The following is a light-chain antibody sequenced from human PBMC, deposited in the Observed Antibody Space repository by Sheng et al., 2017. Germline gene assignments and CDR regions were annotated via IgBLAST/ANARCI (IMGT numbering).Light chain of an antibody. CDR2: AAS. CDR3: QQSYSSPT. V-gene: IGKV1-39*01. J-gene: IGKJ1*01. CDR1: QSVSDH. Sequence: DIQMTQSPSSLSASVGDRVTITCRASQSVSDHLNWYQQKPGKAPKLLIFAASNLQSGVPSGFSGSGSGTDFTLTITSLQPEDFATYYCQQSYSSPTFGQGTKVEIK.